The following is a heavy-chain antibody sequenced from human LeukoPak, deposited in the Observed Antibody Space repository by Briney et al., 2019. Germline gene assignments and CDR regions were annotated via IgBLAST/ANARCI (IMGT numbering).Heavy chain of an antibody. CDR3: ASHIRRDGYNYGRAFDI. D-gene: IGHD5-24*01. CDR2: INSDGSST. V-gene: IGHV3-74*01. Sequence: GGSLRLSCAASGFTLSSYWMHWVRQAPGKGLVWVSRINSDGSSTSYADSVKGRFTISRDNAKNTLYLQMNSLRAEDTAAYYCASHIRRDGYNYGRAFDIWGQGTMVTVSS. CDR1: GFTLSSYW. J-gene: IGHJ3*02.